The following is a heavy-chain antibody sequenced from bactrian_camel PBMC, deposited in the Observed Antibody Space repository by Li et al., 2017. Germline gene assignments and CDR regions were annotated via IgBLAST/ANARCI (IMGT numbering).Heavy chain of an antibody. CDR2: IDDWGIA. V-gene: IGHV3-2*01. J-gene: IGHJ4*01. D-gene: IGHD1*01. Sequence: VQLVESGGGSVQAGGSLRLSCAASGYADKRFCIGWVRQAPGKEREAVARIDDWGIATYADSVKGRFTISVDGAKDTVYLQMNNLKPDDTAMYYCAADPARLCAIGSSLRYWGQETQV. CDR1: GYADKRFC. CDR3: AADPARLCAIGSSLRY.